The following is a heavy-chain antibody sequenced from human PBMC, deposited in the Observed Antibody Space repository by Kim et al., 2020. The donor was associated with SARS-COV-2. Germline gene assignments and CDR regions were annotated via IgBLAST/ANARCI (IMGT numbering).Heavy chain of an antibody. D-gene: IGHD2-15*01. J-gene: IGHJ4*02. CDR3: AKDQGVVAATHIDY. V-gene: IGHV3-23*01. CDR2: ISGSGGST. CDR1: GFTFSSYA. Sequence: GGSLRLSCAASGFTFSSYAISWVRQAPGKGLEWVSAISGSGGSTYYADSVKGRFTISRDNSKNTLYLQMNSLRAEDTAVYYCAKDQGVVAATHIDYWGQGTLVTVSS.